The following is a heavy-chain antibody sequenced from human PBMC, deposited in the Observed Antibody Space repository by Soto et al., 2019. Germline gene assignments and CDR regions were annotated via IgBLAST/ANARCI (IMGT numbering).Heavy chain of an antibody. Sequence: GASVKVSCKASGYTFTSYAMDWGRQAPGQRLEWMGWINAGNGNTKYSQKFQGRVTITRDTSASTAYMELSSLRSEDTSVYYCARSELWFGELPDYWGQGTLVTAPQ. CDR1: GYTFTSYA. CDR3: ARSELWFGELPDY. CDR2: INAGNGNT. D-gene: IGHD3-10*01. J-gene: IGHJ4*02. V-gene: IGHV1-3*01.